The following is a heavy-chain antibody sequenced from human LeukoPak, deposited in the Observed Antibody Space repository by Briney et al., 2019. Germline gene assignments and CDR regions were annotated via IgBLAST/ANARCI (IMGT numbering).Heavy chain of an antibody. V-gene: IGHV3-64*01. Sequence: GGSLRLSCAASGFTFSSYAMHWVRQAPGKGLEYVSAISSNGGSTYYANSVKGRFTISRDNSKNTLYLQMGSLRAEDMAVYYCARESNSGSYYSFYYWGQGTLVTVSS. CDR3: ARESNSGSYYSFYY. D-gene: IGHD1-26*01. CDR2: ISSNGGST. J-gene: IGHJ4*02. CDR1: GFTFSSYA.